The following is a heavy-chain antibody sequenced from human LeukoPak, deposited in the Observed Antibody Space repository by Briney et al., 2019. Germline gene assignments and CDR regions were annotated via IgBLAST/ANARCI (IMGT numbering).Heavy chain of an antibody. Sequence: GGSLRLSCAASGFTFSSYGMHWVRQAPAKGLEWVAVIWYDGSNKYYADSVKGRFTISRDNSKNTLYLQMNSLRAEDTAVYYCASFGEAANDAFDIWGQGTMVTVSS. J-gene: IGHJ3*02. D-gene: IGHD2-15*01. CDR3: ASFGEAANDAFDI. CDR2: IWYDGSNK. V-gene: IGHV3-33*01. CDR1: GFTFSSYG.